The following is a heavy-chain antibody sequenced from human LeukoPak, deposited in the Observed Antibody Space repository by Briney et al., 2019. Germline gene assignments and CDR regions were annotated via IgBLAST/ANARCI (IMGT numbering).Heavy chain of an antibody. Sequence: PSETLSLTCTVSGYSISSGYYWGWIRQPPGKGLEWIGSIYHSGSTYYNPSLKSRVTISVDTSKNQFSLKLSSVTAADTAVYYCARDGVTRFLEWLSHYYYYMDVWGKGTTVTVS. CDR1: GYSISSGYY. J-gene: IGHJ6*03. CDR3: ARDGVTRFLEWLSHYYYYMDV. V-gene: IGHV4-38-2*02. D-gene: IGHD3-3*01. CDR2: IYHSGST.